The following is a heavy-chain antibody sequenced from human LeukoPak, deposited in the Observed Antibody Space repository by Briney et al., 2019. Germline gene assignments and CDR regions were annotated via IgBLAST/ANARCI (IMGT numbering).Heavy chain of an antibody. J-gene: IGHJ5*02. CDR3: ANKSKGKVRGVKGNWFDP. Sequence: SETLSLTCAVYGGSFSGYYWSWIRQPPGKGLEWIGEINHSGNTNYNPSLKSRVTISVDTSKNQFSLKLSSVTAADTAVYYCANKSKGKVRGVKGNWFDPWGQGTLVTVSS. CDR1: GGSFSGYY. CDR2: INHSGNT. D-gene: IGHD3-10*01. V-gene: IGHV4-34*01.